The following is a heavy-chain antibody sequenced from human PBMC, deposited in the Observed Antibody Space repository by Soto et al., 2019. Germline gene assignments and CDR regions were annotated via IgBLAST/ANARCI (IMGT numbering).Heavy chain of an antibody. Sequence: QVQLQESGPGLVKPSGTLSLTCAVSSGSISSSNWWSWVRQPPGKGLEWIGEIYHSGSTNYNPCLKSLVTISVDKSKNQFPLKLSSVTAADTAVYYCARGPSSSWDGYAFEIWGQGTMVTVSS. CDR2: IYHSGST. CDR1: SGSISSSNW. D-gene: IGHD6-13*01. CDR3: ARGPSSSWDGYAFEI. V-gene: IGHV4-4*02. J-gene: IGHJ3*02.